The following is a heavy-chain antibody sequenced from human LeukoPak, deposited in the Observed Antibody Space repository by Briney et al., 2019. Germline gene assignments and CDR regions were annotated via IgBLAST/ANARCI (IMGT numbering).Heavy chain of an antibody. J-gene: IGHJ4*02. CDR2: IWYDGSNK. D-gene: IGHD6-19*01. CDR1: GFTFSSYG. CDR3: ARDPPYLKAVAGSRGSY. V-gene: IGHV3-33*01. Sequence: GGSLRLSCAASGFTFSSYGMHWVRQAPGKGLEWVAVIWYDGSNKYYADSVKGRFTISRDNSKNTLYLQMNSLRAEDTAVYYCARDPPYLKAVAGSRGSYWGQGTLVTVSS.